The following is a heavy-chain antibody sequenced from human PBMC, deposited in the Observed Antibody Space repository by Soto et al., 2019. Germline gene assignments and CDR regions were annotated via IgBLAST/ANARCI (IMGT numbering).Heavy chain of an antibody. D-gene: IGHD2-2*01. CDR3: ARRTAGSSCYDY. CDR1: GYIFTTYG. CDR2: ISAFNGNT. V-gene: IGHV1-18*01. J-gene: IGHJ4*02. Sequence: ASVKVSCKASGYIFTTYGISWVRQAPGQGLEWMGWISAFNGNTNYAQKLQGRVTMTTDTSTSTAYMELRSLRSDDTAVYYCARRTAGSSCYDYWGQGTLVTVSS.